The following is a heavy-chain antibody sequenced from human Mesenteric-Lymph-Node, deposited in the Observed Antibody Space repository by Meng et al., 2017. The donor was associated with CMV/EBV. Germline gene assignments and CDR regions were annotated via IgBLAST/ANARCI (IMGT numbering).Heavy chain of an antibody. CDR2: IYPGDSDT. Sequence: GGSLKISCKGSGYSFTSYWIGWVRQMPGKGLEWMGIIYPGDSDTRYSPSFQGQVTISADKSISTAYLQWSSLKASDTAMYYCARLGRDCSSTSCYGGSVYYGMDGWGQGTTVTVSS. V-gene: IGHV5-51*01. D-gene: IGHD2-2*01. CDR1: GYSFTSYW. CDR3: ARLGRDCSSTSCYGGSVYYGMDG. J-gene: IGHJ6*02.